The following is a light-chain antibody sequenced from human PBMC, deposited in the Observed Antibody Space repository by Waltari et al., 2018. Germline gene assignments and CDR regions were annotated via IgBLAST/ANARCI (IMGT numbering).Light chain of an antibody. J-gene: IGKJ4*01. CDR2: GAS. CDR3: QQYNNWPLT. Sequence: DIVMTQSPATLSVSTGESATISCRASQSVSSNLAWYQQKPGQAPRLLINGASTRATGIPARFSGSGSGTEFTLTIGSLQSEDFAVYYCQQYNNWPLTFGGGTKVEIK. CDR1: QSVSSN. V-gene: IGKV3-15*01.